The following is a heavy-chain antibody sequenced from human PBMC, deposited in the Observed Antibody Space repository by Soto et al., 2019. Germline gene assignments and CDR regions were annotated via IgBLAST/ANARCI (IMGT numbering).Heavy chain of an antibody. CDR1: GGSISSSSYY. V-gene: IGHV4-39*01. J-gene: IGHJ4*02. CDR2: IYYSGST. Sequence: QLQLQESGPGLVKPSETLSLTCTVSGGSISSSSYYWGWIRQPPGKGLEWIGSIYYSGSTYYNPSLKSRVTITVDTSKNQFSLKLSSVTAADAAVYYCARRTRYYDILTGDYSFDYWGQGTLVTVSS. CDR3: ARRTRYYDILTGDYSFDY. D-gene: IGHD3-9*01.